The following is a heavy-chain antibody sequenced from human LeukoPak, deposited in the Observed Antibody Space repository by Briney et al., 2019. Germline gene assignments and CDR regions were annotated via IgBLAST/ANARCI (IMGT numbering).Heavy chain of an antibody. CDR3: AREVPRGGFDP. Sequence: PGGSLRLSCAASGFTFSSYAMHWVRQAPGKGLEWVAVIWYDGSNKYYADSVKGRFTISRDNSKNTLYLQMNSLRAEDTAVYYCAREVPRGGFDPWGQGTLVTVSS. V-gene: IGHV3-33*08. D-gene: IGHD3-10*01. CDR2: IWYDGSNK. CDR1: GFTFSSYA. J-gene: IGHJ5*02.